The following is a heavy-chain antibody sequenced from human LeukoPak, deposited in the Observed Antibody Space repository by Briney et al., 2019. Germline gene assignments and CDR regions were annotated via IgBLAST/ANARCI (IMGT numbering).Heavy chain of an antibody. CDR2: IQNGGDS. D-gene: IGHD2-2*01. J-gene: IGHJ4*02. V-gene: IGHV4-38-2*02. CDR1: GSSISNGFF. CDR3: ARRMGRFCTSSSCYLSFVY. Sequence: PSETLSLTCNVSGSSISNGFFWAWIRQSPGKGLEWIGSIQNGGDSYYNPSLKSRTTMSVDTSKNQFSLKLTSVTAADTAVFYCARRMGRFCTSSSCYLSFVYWGQGTLVTVSS.